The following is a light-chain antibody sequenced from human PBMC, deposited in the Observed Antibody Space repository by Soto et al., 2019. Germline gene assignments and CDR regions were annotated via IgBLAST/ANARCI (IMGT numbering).Light chain of an antibody. CDR2: GAS. J-gene: IGKJ5*01. Sequence: EIVLTQSPGTLSLSPGERATLSCRASQSVSSSYLAWYQQKPGQAPRLLIYGASSRATGIPDRFSGSGSGTDFTLTISSLEPEDFAVYYCQQYNSSSAITFGQGTRLEIK. CDR3: QQYNSSSAIT. V-gene: IGKV3-20*01. CDR1: QSVSSSY.